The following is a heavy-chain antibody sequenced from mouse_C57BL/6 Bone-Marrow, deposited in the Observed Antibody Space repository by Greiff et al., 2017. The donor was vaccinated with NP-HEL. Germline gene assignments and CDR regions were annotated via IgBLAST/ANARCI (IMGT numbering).Heavy chain of an antibody. Sequence: VQLQQSGPELVKPGASVKISCKASGYAFSSSWMNWVKQRPGQGLEWIGRIYPGDGDTNYNGKFKGKATLTADKSSSTAYMQLSSLTSEDSAVYFSVGYYGPFAYWGQGTLVTVSA. CDR3: VGYYGPFAY. V-gene: IGHV1-82*01. D-gene: IGHD1-2*01. CDR2: IYPGDGDT. J-gene: IGHJ3*01. CDR1: GYAFSSSW.